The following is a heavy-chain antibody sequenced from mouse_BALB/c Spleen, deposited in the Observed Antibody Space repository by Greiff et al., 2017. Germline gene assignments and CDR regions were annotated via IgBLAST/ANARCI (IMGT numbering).Heavy chain of an antibody. Sequence: EVQLQQSGPELVKPGASVKMSCKASGYTFTSYVMHWVKQKPGQGLEWIGYINPYNDGTKYNEKFKGKATLTSDKSSSTAYMELSSLTSEDSAVYYCARPYGNYENYAMDYWGQGTSVTVSS. J-gene: IGHJ4*01. D-gene: IGHD2-1*01. V-gene: IGHV1-14*01. CDR3: ARPYGNYENYAMDY. CDR1: GYTFTSYV. CDR2: INPYNDGT.